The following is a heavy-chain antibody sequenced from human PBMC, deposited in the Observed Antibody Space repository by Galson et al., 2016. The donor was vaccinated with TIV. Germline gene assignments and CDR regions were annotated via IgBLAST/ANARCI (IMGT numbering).Heavy chain of an antibody. J-gene: IGHJ4*02. CDR1: GFTFSSYG. CDR3: AREFRDYYFDY. CDR2: VWYDGSNK. D-gene: IGHD3/OR15-3a*01. Sequence: LRLSCAASGFTFSSYGMHWVRLAPGKGLEWLAAVWYDGSNKHYAESVKGRFTISRDNSKNTLYLQMNSLRAEDTAVYYCAREFRDYYFDYWGQGTLVTVSP. V-gene: IGHV3-33*01.